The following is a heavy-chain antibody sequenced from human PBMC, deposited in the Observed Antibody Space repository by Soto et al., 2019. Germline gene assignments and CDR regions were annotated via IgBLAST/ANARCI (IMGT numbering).Heavy chain of an antibody. CDR1: GYTFTTYG. CDR2: ISASNGNI. CDR3: ARALPYSSSGDS. D-gene: IGHD6-13*01. V-gene: IGHV1-18*01. Sequence: QVQLVQSGAEVKKPGASVRVSCKASGYTFTTYGISWVRQAPGQGLEWMGWISASNGNIYYGQKFQGRVTMTTDSFTSTAYMELSSLTSDHTAVYYCARALPYSSSGDSWGRGTLVTVSS. J-gene: IGHJ4*02.